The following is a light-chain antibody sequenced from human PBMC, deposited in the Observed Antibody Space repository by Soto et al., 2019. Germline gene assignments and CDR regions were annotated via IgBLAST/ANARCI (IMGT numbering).Light chain of an antibody. CDR3: QQSYSTQLT. Sequence: DIQMTQSPSSLSASVGDRVSITCRASQSISSYLNWYQQKPGKAPKLLIYAASSLQSGVPSRFSGSGSGTDFTLTISSLQPEDYAPYYCQQSYSTQLTFGRGTKVEIK. V-gene: IGKV1-39*01. J-gene: IGKJ4*01. CDR2: AAS. CDR1: QSISSY.